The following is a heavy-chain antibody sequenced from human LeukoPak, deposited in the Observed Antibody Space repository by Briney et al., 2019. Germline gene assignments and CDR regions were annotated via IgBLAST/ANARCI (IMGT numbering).Heavy chain of an antibody. CDR3: ARGSEGFFGVVINLGDY. D-gene: IGHD3-3*01. J-gene: IGHJ4*02. CDR1: GFTFSSYS. Sequence: GGSLRLSCAASGFTFSSYSVNWVRQAPGKGLEWVSYISSSSSTIYYADSVKGRFTISRDNAKMSLYLQMNSLRDEDTAVYYCARGSEGFFGVVINLGDYWGQGTLVTVSS. CDR2: ISSSSSTI. V-gene: IGHV3-48*02.